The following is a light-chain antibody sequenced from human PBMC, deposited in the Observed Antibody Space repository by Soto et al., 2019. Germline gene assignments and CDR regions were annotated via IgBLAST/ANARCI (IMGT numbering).Light chain of an antibody. Sequence: QSVLTQPPSVSGAPGQRVTISCTGGNSKIGAGYAVNWYQQLPGTAPKLLVYASSDRPSRVPDRFSGSKSGTSASLAITGLQAEDEADYYCQSYDSSLSGFYVFGTGTKLTVL. CDR3: QSYDSSLSGFYV. V-gene: IGLV1-40*01. CDR2: ASS. J-gene: IGLJ1*01. CDR1: NSKIGAGYA.